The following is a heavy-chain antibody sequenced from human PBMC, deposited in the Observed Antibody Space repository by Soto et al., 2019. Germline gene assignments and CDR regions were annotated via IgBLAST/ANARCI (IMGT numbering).Heavy chain of an antibody. Sequence: EVQLVESGGGLVKPGGSLRLSCEASGFTFRNTWMSWVRQAPGKGLEWVGRIKSKTDGETTDYTAPVKGRFTISRDDSQNTLYLQLNSRKTEDTAVYYCTAELGYCGGLICFGDFGGQGTLVTVSS. CDR3: TAELGYCGGLICFGDF. CDR1: GFTFRNTW. V-gene: IGHV3-15*01. J-gene: IGHJ4*02. D-gene: IGHD2-21*01. CDR2: IKSKTDGETT.